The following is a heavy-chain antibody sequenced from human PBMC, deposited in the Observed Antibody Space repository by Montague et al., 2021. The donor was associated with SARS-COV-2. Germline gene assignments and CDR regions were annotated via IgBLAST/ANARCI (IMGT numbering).Heavy chain of an antibody. CDR2: IYYSGST. CDR1: GGSISSYY. D-gene: IGHD3-3*01. CDR3: ARGPDHYDFWSGYYYYYMDV. J-gene: IGHJ6*03. V-gene: IGHV4-59*01. Sequence: SETLSLTCTVSGGSISSYYWSWIRQPPGKGLEWIGYIYYSGSTNYNPSXXSRVTISVDTSKNQFSLKLSSVTAADTAVYYCARGPDHYDFWSGYYYYYMDVWGKGTTATVSS.